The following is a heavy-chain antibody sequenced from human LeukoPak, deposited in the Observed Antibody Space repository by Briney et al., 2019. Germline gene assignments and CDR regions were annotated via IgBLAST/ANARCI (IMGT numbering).Heavy chain of an antibody. J-gene: IGHJ4*02. CDR2: IKQDGSEK. CDR3: ARVAASLDRGQYTFDY. Sequence: GGSLRLSCAASGFTFSSYWMSWVRQASGKGLEWVANIKQDGSEKYYVDSVKGRFTISRDKAKNSLYLQMNRLRAEDTAVYYCARVAASLDRGQYTFDYWGQGTLVTVSS. V-gene: IGHV3-7*01. CDR1: GFTFSSYW. D-gene: IGHD3-10*01.